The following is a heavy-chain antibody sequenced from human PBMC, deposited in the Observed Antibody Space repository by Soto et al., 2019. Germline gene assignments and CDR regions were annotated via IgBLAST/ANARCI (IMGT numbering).Heavy chain of an antibody. CDR1: GFTFSNYW. J-gene: IGHJ5*02. D-gene: IGHD2-21*01. Sequence: HPGGSLRLSCAASGFTFSNYWMSWVRQAPGKGLEWVANIKQDGSESNYADSVKGRFTISRDNAENSLYPQMTSLRAEDTAVYYCASARHIGPWGQGTLVTVSS. CDR2: IKQDGSES. V-gene: IGHV3-7*01. CDR3: ASARHIGP.